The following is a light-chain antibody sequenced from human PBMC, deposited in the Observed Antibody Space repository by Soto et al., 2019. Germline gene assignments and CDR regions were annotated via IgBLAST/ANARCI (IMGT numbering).Light chain of an antibody. CDR3: QQLNSYQYT. CDR1: QGISSY. J-gene: IGKJ2*01. CDR2: AAS. Sequence: DIQLTQSPSFLSASVGDRVTITGRASQGISSYLDWYQQKPGKAPKLLIYAASTLQSGVPSRFSGNRSRTEFTLTISSLQPEDFATYYCQQLNSYQYTFGQGTKLEIK. V-gene: IGKV1-9*01.